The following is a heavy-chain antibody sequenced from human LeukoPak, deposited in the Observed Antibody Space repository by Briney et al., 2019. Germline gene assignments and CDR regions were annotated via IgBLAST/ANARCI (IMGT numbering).Heavy chain of an antibody. D-gene: IGHD6-13*01. Sequence: GGSLRLSCGASGFTFSTYAMTWVRRAPGKGLEWVSSISAGGGGTSNADSVKGRFTISRDNSKNTLYLQMNSLTVEDTAVYYCVRDRDTGAYAAGFDYWGQGTLATVSS. CDR2: ISAGGGGT. CDR1: GFTFSTYA. J-gene: IGHJ4*02. CDR3: VRDRDTGAYAAGFDY. V-gene: IGHV3-23*01.